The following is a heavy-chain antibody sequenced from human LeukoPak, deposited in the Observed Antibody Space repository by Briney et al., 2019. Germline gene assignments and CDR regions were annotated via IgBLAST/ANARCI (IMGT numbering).Heavy chain of an antibody. CDR3: AKRGTTAAARWFDP. D-gene: IGHD3-16*01. J-gene: IGHJ5*02. V-gene: IGHV3-23*01. CDR2: ISATGGST. Sequence: GGSLRLSCAASGFTFSSYAMTWVRQAPGKGLEWVSSISATGGSTYYADSVKGRFTISRDTAENTLYLQMNGLRAEDTAVYYCAKRGTTAAARWFDPWGQGTLVTVSS. CDR1: GFTFSSYA.